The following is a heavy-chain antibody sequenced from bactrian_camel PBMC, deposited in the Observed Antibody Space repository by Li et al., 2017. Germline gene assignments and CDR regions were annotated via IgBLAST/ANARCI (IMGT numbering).Heavy chain of an antibody. Sequence: QLVESGGGSVQVGGSLRLSCVASGYVDGYRFTDRCIGWFRQAPGKAREGVAVVYTGADSTYYADSVKGRFTISQDTAKNSVTLQLNSLKPEDTATYYCAEGRGSRGEHCYSLNYWGQGTQVTVS. CDR2: VYTGADST. CDR3: AEGRGSRGEHCYSLNY. CDR1: GYVDGYRFTDRC. V-gene: IGHV3S61*01. D-gene: IGHD6*01. J-gene: IGHJ4*01.